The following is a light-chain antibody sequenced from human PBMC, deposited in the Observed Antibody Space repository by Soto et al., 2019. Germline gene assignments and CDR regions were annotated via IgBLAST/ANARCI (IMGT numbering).Light chain of an antibody. J-gene: IGLJ2*01. CDR2: EVS. CDR3: SSYTSSSTLI. Sequence: ALTQPASVSGSPGQSITISCTGTSSDVGGYNYVSWYQQHPGKAPKLMIYEVSNRPSGVSNRFSGSKSGNTASLTISGLQAEDEADYYCSSYTSSSTLIFGGGTKVTVL. V-gene: IGLV2-14*01. CDR1: SSDVGGYNY.